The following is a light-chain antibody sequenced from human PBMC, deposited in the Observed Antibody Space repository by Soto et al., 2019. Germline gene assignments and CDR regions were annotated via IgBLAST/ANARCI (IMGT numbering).Light chain of an antibody. Sequence: DIVMTQSPLSLPVTPGEPASISFRSIXSLLHSNGYNYLDWYLQKPGQSPQLLIYLGSNRASGVPDRFSGSGSGTDFTLKISRVEAEDVGVYYCMQALQTPLTFGGGTKVDIK. J-gene: IGKJ4*01. V-gene: IGKV2-28*01. CDR3: MQALQTPLT. CDR2: LGS. CDR1: XSLLHSNGYNY.